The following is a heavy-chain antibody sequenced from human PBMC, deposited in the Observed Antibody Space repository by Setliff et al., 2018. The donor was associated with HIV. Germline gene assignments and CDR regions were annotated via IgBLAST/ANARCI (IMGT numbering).Heavy chain of an antibody. D-gene: IGHD3-10*01. CDR3: WFGEPVGPFDI. V-gene: IGHV1-24*01. Sequence: ASVKVSCKVSGHTLTKLSIHWVRQAPGKGLEWMGGFDPEKGETVYAQKLQGRVTMTDDTSTDTAYMELSSLRSEDTAVYFCWFGEPVGPFDIWGQGTRVTVSS. CDR2: FDPEKGET. J-gene: IGHJ3*02. CDR1: GHTLTKLS.